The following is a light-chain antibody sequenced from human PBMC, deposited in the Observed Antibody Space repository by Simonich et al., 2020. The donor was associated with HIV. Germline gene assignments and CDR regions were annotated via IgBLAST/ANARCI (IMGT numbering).Light chain of an antibody. J-gene: IGLJ3*02. CDR2: DVS. CDR3: SSYTSGSTWV. V-gene: IGLV2-14*01. CDR1: SRDVGGYNS. Sequence: QSALTQPASVSGSPGQSITISCTGTSRDVGGYNSVSWYQQPPGKAPKLMIYDVSKRPSGVSNRFAGSKSGNTASLTISGLQAEDEADYYCSSYTSGSTWVFGGGTKLTVL.